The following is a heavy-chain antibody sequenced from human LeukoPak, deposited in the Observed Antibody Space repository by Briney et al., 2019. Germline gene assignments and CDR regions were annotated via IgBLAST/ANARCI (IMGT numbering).Heavy chain of an antibody. D-gene: IGHD2-2*01. V-gene: IGHV3-33*01. Sequence: GGSLRLSCAASGFTFSSYGMHWVRQAPGKGLEWVAVIWYDGSNKYYADSVKGRFTISRDNSKNTLYLQVNSLRAEDTAVYYCAREASYCSSTSCLFDYWGQGTLVTVSS. CDR3: AREASYCSSTSCLFDY. CDR2: IWYDGSNK. CDR1: GFTFSSYG. J-gene: IGHJ4*02.